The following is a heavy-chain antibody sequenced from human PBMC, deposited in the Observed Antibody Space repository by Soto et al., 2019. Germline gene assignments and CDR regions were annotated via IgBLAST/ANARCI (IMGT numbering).Heavy chain of an antibody. V-gene: IGHV4-34*01. J-gene: IGHJ6*03. Sequence: SETLSLTCAVYGWSFSGYYWSWIRQPPGKGLEWIGEINHSGSTNYNPSLKSRVTISVDTSKNQFSLKLSSVTAADTAVYYCARGSGSYYNYYYYYYMDVWGKGTTVTVSS. CDR1: GWSFSGYY. CDR2: INHSGST. CDR3: ARGSGSYYNYYYYYYMDV. D-gene: IGHD3-10*01.